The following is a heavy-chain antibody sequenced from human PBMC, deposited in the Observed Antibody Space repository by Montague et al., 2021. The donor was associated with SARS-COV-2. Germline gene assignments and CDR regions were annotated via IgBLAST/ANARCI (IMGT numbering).Heavy chain of an antibody. CDR2: IYDGGAV. D-gene: IGHD4-23*01. CDR3: VRDHPYGGPRGAYDI. V-gene: IGHV4-59*01. CDR1: GGSITGYH. J-gene: IGHJ3*02. Sequence: SETLSLTCTVSGGSITGYHWSWLRRSPGKGLEWIAYIYDGGAVNYNPSLGSRVTISTDTSKNQLPLKVNSVTAADTAVYYCVRDHPYGGPRGAYDIWGQGTVVTVSS.